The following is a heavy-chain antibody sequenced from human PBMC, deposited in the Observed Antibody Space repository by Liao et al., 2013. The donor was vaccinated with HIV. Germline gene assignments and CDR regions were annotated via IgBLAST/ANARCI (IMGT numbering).Heavy chain of an antibody. CDR2: INHSGST. J-gene: IGHJ4*02. V-gene: IGHV4-34*01. CDR1: GGSFSGYY. CDR3: ARGGRRALLGGFPQRY. Sequence: QVQLQQWGAGLLKPSETLSLTCAVYGGSFSGYYWSWIRQPPGKGLDWIGEINHSGSTNYNPSLKSRVTISVDTSKNQFSLKLSSVTAADTAVYYCARGGRRALLGGFPQRYWGQGTLVTVSS. D-gene: IGHD2-15*01.